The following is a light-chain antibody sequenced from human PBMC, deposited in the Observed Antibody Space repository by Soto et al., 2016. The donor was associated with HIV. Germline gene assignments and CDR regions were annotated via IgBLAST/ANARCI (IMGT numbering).Light chain of an antibody. CDR1: NIGSKS. V-gene: IGLV3-21*03. Sequence: SYELTQSPSVSVAPGKTARIACGGNNIGSKSVHWYQQKPGQAPVLVVYDDSDRPSGIPERFSGSNSGNSATLTISRVEAGDDADYFCQVWDSSTNHVVFGGGTRLTVL. CDR3: QVWDSSTNHVV. CDR2: DDS. J-gene: IGLJ2*01.